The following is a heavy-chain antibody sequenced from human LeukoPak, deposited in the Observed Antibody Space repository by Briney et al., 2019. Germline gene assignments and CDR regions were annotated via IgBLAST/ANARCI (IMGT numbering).Heavy chain of an antibody. CDR1: GFTFSSYA. CDR2: ISGSGGST. V-gene: IGHV3-23*01. J-gene: IGHJ4*02. Sequence: PGGSLRLSCAASGFTFSSYAMSWVRQAPGKGLEWVSAISGSGGSTSYAQKFQGRVTMTRNTSISTAYMELSSLRSEDTAVYYCARGRTIVPAAPLGYWGQGTLVTVSS. CDR3: ARGRTIVPAAPLGY. D-gene: IGHD2-2*01.